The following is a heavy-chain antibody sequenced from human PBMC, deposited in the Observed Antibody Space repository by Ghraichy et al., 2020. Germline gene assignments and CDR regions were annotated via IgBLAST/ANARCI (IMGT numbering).Heavy chain of an antibody. CDR3: ARGYYDTSGYFGGNY. CDR2: IYSGGST. D-gene: IGHD3-22*01. V-gene: IGHV3-23*03. Sequence: GGSLRLSCAASGFTFSSYAMSWVRQAPGKGLEWVSVIYSGGSTYYADSVKGRFTISRDNSKNTLYLQMNSLRAEDTAVYYCARGYYDTSGYFGGNYWGQGTLVTVSS. CDR1: GFTFSSYA. J-gene: IGHJ4*02.